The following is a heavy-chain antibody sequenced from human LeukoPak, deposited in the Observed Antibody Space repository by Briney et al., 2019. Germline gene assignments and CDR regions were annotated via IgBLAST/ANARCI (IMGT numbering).Heavy chain of an antibody. J-gene: IGHJ4*02. V-gene: IGHV4-39*07. Sequence: SETLSLTCTVSGGSISGSSFYWGWIRQPPGKGLEWIGTIYYSGSTFYNPSLKSRVTVSVDTSKNQFSLKLSSLTAADPAVYYWAQISFYYHRGPDLALYFFAYWGQGTLVT. D-gene: IGHD3-22*01. CDR3: AQISFYYHRGPDLALYFFAY. CDR2: IYYSGST. CDR1: GGSISGSSFY.